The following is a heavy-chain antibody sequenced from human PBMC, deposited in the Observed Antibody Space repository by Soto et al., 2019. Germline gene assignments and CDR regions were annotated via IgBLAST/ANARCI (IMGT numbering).Heavy chain of an antibody. CDR1: GGSISSGGYS. D-gene: IGHD3-10*01. CDR3: ARSILLWFGELLWNWFDP. V-gene: IGHV4-30-2*01. Sequence: PSWTLSLTCAVSGGSISSGGYSWSWIRKPPGKGLEWIGYIYHSGSTYYNPSLKSRVTISVDRSKNQFSLKLSSVTAADTAVYYCARSILLWFGELLWNWFDPWGQGTLVTVSS. J-gene: IGHJ5*02. CDR2: IYHSGST.